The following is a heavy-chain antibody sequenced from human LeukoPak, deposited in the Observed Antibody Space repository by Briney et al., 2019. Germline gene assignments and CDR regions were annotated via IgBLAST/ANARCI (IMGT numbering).Heavy chain of an antibody. CDR3: ARDFISGQLVQGWLDP. J-gene: IGHJ5*02. V-gene: IGHV4-59*01. CDR1: GGSISSYY. D-gene: IGHD6-6*01. CDR2: IYYSGST. Sequence: SETLSLTCTVSGGSISSYYWSWIRQPPGKGLEWIGYIYYSGSTNYNPSLKSRVTISVDTSKNQFSLKLSSVTAADTAVYYCARDFISGQLVQGWLDPWGQGTLVTVSS.